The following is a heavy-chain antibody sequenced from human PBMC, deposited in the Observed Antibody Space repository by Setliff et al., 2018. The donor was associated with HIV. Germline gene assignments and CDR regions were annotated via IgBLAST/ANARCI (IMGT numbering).Heavy chain of an antibody. J-gene: IGHJ3*02. V-gene: IGHV3-72*01. D-gene: IGHD2-15*01. CDR2: SRNKANSYTT. Sequence: GGSLRLSCAASGFTLSDHYMDWVRQAPGKGLEWVGRSRNKANSYTTEYAASVKGRFTISRDDSKKSLYLQMNSLKSEDTAVYYCARRGYDAFDIWGQGTMVTVSS. CDR1: GFTLSDHY. CDR3: ARRGYDAFDI.